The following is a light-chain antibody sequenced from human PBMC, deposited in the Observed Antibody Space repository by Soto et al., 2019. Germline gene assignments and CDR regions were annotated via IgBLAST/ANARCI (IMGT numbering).Light chain of an antibody. V-gene: IGLV1-40*01. CDR2: GDT. Sequence: QSVLTQPPSVSGAPGQRVTISCTGSSSNIGAGYVVQWYQQLPGTAPKVLIYGDTNRPSGVPDRFSGSKSGTSASLAITGLQAEDEADYYCQSYERSLRGVFGGGTKLTVL. CDR1: SSNIGAGYV. J-gene: IGLJ2*01. CDR3: QSYERSLRGV.